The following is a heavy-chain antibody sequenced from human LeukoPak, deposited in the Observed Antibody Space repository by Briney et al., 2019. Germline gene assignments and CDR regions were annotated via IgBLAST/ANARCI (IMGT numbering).Heavy chain of an antibody. D-gene: IGHD2-15*01. CDR3: ARVGCSGGTCYDY. Sequence: PRGSLGLSCAASGFTFSSYSMYWVRQAPGKGLEWVSFISSGSNYIYYIDSVKGRFTISRDNAKNSLYLQMNSLRVEDTAIYYCARVGCSGGTCYDYWGQGTLVTVSS. CDR1: GFTFSSYS. J-gene: IGHJ4*02. V-gene: IGHV3-21*01. CDR2: ISSGSNYI.